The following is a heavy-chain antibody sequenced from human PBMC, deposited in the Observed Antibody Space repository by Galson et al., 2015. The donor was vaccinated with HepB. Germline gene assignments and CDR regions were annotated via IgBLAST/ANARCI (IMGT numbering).Heavy chain of an antibody. J-gene: IGHJ4*02. CDR1: GGSISSSSYY. D-gene: IGHD3-22*01. CDR2: IYYSGST. CDR3: ARDGYYYDSSGYYWWEYYFDY. Sequence: ETLSLTCTVSGGSISSSSYYWGWIRQPPGKGLEWIGSIYYSGSTYYNPSLKSRVTISVDTSKNQFSLKLSSVTAADTAVYYCARDGYYYDSSGYYWWEYYFDYWGQGTLVTVSS. V-gene: IGHV4-39*07.